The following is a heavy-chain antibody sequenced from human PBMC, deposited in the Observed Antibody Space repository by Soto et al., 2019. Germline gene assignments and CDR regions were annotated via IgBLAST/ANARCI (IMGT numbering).Heavy chain of an antibody. J-gene: IGHJ6*02. Sequence: EVQRLESGGGLVQPGGSLSLSCAASGFTFSSYAMSLVRECPGTVLEWVSAISGSGGSTDYADTVKGRFTISRDNSKNTLYLQMNRLRAEDTAVYYCAKELVGSSSWYSYYGMDVWGQGTTVTVSS. CDR2: ISGSGGST. D-gene: IGHD6-13*01. CDR3: AKELVGSSSWYSYYGMDV. CDR1: GFTFSSYA. V-gene: IGHV3-23*01.